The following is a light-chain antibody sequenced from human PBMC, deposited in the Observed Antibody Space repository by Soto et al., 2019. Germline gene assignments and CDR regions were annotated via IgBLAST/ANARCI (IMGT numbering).Light chain of an antibody. J-gene: IGLJ2*01. Sequence: QLVLTQPASVSGSPGQSITISCTGTSSDVGGYDYVSWYQQHPGKAPKLMIYDVTNRPSGVSTRFSASKSGNTASLTISGLQAEDEADYYCCSFSSITTRIFGGGTKLTVL. V-gene: IGLV2-14*03. CDR3: CSFSSITTRI. CDR1: SSDVGGYDY. CDR2: DVT.